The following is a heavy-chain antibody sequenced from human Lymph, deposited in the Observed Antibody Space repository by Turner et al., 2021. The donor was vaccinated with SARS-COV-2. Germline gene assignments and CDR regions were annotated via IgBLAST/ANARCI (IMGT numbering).Heavy chain of an antibody. CDR3: AKGDGYPPHGLLDP. D-gene: IGHD6-25*01. CDR2: MNPNSGYT. V-gene: IGHV1-8*01. CDR1: GYTFTSYD. J-gene: IGHJ5*02. Sequence: QVQQVQSGDEVKKPGASVKVSCKASGYTFTSYDINWVRQATGQGLEWMGWMNPNSGYTGYAQKFQGRVTMTRNTSISTAYMELNSLTSDDTAVYYCAKGDGYPPHGLLDPWGQGTLVTVSS.